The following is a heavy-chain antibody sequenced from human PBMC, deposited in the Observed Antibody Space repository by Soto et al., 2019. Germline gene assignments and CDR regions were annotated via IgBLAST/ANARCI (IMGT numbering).Heavy chain of an antibody. CDR1: GDTFNFYT. CDR2: INPILSMS. CDR3: ATSYGSGYRAFDS. D-gene: IGHD3-10*01. V-gene: IGHV1-69*02. Sequence: QVQLVQSGADVQRPGSSVRVSCKASGDTFNFYTINWVRQAPGQGLQWMGRINPILSMSNYAPRFQGRVTMTASKSTSTAYMELSSLRSEDTAMYYCATSYGSGYRAFDSWGQGALVTVSS. J-gene: IGHJ4*02.